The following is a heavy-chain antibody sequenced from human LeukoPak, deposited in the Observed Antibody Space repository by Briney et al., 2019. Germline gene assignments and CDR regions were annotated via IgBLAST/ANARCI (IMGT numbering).Heavy chain of an antibody. Sequence: PGGSLRLSCAASEFTLSNYWMSWVRQAPGKGLEWVANIKQDGNEKYYVDSVRGRFTISRDNAKNSLYLQMNSLRAEDTAIYYCARFGLRYYYAMDVWGQGTTVTVSS. D-gene: IGHD3-16*01. CDR2: IKQDGNEK. J-gene: IGHJ6*02. V-gene: IGHV3-7*04. CDR3: ARFGLRYYYAMDV. CDR1: EFTLSNYW.